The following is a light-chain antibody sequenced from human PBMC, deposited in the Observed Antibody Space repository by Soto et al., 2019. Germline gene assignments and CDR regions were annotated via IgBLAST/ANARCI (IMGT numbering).Light chain of an antibody. CDR3: QQRSNWPPT. J-gene: IGKJ1*01. CDR2: GAS. V-gene: IGKV3D-20*02. CDR1: QSVSSNY. Sequence: EIVLTQSPGTLSLSPGERATLSCRASQSVSSNYLAWYQQKPGQAPRLLIYGASSRATGIPDRFSGSGSGTDFTLTISSLEPEDFAVYYCQQRSNWPPTFGQGTKVDI.